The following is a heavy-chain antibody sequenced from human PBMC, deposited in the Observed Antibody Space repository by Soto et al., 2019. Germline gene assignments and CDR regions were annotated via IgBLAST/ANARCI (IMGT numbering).Heavy chain of an antibody. J-gene: IGHJ4*02. V-gene: IGHV3-30*18. CDR3: EKDRGYSYGSFDY. CDR1: GFTLSYYG. D-gene: IGHD5-18*01. CDR2: ISYDGSNK. Sequence: PGGSLRLSCAASGFTLSYYGMHWVRQAPGKGLEWVAVISYDGSNKYYVDSVKGRFTVSRDNSKNTLYLQMNSLRADDSAVYYCEKDRGYSYGSFDYWGQGTLVTVSS.